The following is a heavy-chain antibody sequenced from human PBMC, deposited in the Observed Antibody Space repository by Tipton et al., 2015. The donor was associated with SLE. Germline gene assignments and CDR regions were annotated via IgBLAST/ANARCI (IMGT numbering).Heavy chain of an antibody. CDR1: GGSISRYF. CDR2: LYYSGST. D-gene: IGHD5-12*01. J-gene: IGHJ4*02. V-gene: IGHV4-59*01. CDR3: ARLISAYDCNFDY. Sequence: TLSLTCTVSGGSISRYFWSWIRQSPGKGLEWVGYLYYSGSTAYNPSLKSRATISEDTSKNQFSLRLSSVTAADTAVYYCARLISAYDCNFDYWGQGTLVTVSS.